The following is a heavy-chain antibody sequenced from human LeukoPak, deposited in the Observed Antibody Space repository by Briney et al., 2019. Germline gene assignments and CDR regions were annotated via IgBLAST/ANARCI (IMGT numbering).Heavy chain of an antibody. V-gene: IGHV1-18*01. CDR2: ISAYNGNT. CDR1: GYTFTSYG. D-gene: IGHD3-3*01. J-gene: IGHJ6*02. Sequence: ASVKVSCKASGYTFTSYGISWVRQAPGQGLEWMGWISAYNGNTNYAQKLQGRVTMTTDTSTSTAYMELRSLRSDDTAVYYRARDGSDFWSGYYYGMDVWGQGTTVTVSS. CDR3: ARDGSDFWSGYYYGMDV.